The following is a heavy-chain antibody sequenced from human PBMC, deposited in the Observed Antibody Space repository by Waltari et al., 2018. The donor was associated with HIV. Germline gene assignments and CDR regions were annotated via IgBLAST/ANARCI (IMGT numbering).Heavy chain of an antibody. J-gene: IGHJ3*02. V-gene: IGHV1-2*02. CDR3: ARDRGIAVAGDAFDI. CDR1: GYTFTGYY. Sequence: QVQLVQSGAEVKKPGASVKVSCKASGYTFTGYYMHWVRQAPGQGLEWMGWINPNRGGTNYAQKFQGRVTMTRDTSISTAYMELSRLRSDDTAVYYCARDRGIAVAGDAFDIWGQGTMVTVSS. D-gene: IGHD6-19*01. CDR2: INPNRGGT.